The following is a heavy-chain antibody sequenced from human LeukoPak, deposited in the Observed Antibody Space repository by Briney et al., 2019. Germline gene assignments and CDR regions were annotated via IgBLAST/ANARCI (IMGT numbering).Heavy chain of an antibody. CDR3: ASYISIFGVVMDAFDI. CDR2: ISGSGSTI. Sequence: GGSLRLSCAASGFTFSSYAMSWVRQAPGKGLEWVSAISGSGSTIYYADSVKGRFTISRDNAKNSLYLQMNSLRAEDTAVYYCASYISIFGVVMDAFDIWGQGTMVTVSS. CDR1: GFTFSSYA. J-gene: IGHJ3*02. D-gene: IGHD3-3*01. V-gene: IGHV3-23*01.